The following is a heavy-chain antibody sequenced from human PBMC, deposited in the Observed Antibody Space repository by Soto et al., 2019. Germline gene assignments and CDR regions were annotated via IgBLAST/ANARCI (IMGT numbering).Heavy chain of an antibody. Sequence: GGSLRLSCAASGFTFSSYAMSWVRQAPGKGLEWVSAISGSGGSTYYADSVKGRFTISRDNSKNTLYLQMNSLRAEDTAVYYCAKDPPTYYYDSSGYNQFDYWGQGTLVTVSS. CDR3: AKDPPTYYYDSSGYNQFDY. CDR1: GFTFSSYA. D-gene: IGHD3-22*01. CDR2: ISGSGGST. V-gene: IGHV3-23*01. J-gene: IGHJ4*02.